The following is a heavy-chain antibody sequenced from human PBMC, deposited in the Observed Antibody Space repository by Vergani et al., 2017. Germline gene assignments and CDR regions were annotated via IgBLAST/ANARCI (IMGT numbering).Heavy chain of an antibody. J-gene: IGHJ5*02. Sequence: EVQLVESGGGLVKPGGSLRLSCAASGFTFSSYSMNWVRQAPGKGLEWVSSISSSSSYIYYADSVKGRFTISRDNAKNSLYLQMNSLRAEDTAIYYCATNIVFLGGSHHQAIGTGYFDPWGQGTPVTVSS. D-gene: IGHD2/OR15-2a*01. CDR1: GFTFSSYS. CDR2: ISSSSSYI. CDR3: ATNIVFLGGSHHQAIGTGYFDP. V-gene: IGHV3-21*01.